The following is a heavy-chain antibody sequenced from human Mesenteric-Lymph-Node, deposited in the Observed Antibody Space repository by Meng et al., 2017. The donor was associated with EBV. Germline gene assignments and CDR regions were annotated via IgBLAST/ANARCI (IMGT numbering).Heavy chain of an antibody. D-gene: IGHD3-16*01. Sequence: VQLVQSGYELKKPGASVKVSCKASGYAFTTHAMNWVRQAPGQGLEWMGWIDTNTGSPTYAQGFTGRFVFSLDTSVSTAYLQITSLKADDSAVYYCARDWSSVIMNKGNYWGQGTLVTVSS. J-gene: IGHJ4*02. CDR1: GYAFTTHA. CDR2: IDTNTGSP. V-gene: IGHV7-4-1*02. CDR3: ARDWSSVIMNKGNY.